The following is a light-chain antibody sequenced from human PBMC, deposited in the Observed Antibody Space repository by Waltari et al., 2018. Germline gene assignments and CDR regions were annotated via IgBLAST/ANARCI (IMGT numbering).Light chain of an antibody. J-gene: IGKJ3*01. CDR3: QQHDNLLFT. Sequence: DIVMTQSPLSLPVPPGEPASIPCRYSQSLLHSSGYNYLDWYLQKPGQSTQLLIYLGSNRASGVPDRFSGSGSGTDFTLKISRVEAEDVATYYCQQHDNLLFTFGPGTKVDIK. CDR2: LGS. V-gene: IGKV2-28*01. CDR1: QSLLHSSGYNY.